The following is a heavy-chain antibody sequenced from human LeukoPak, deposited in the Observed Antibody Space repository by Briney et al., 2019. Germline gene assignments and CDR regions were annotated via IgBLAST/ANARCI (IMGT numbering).Heavy chain of an antibody. Sequence: SETLSLTCTVSGGSISRYYWSWIRQPARKGLEWIGHIYTSGSANYNPSLKSRVTMSVGTSKHQFSPKLSSVTAADTAVYYCARTYCGGDCRGYYYSYYMDVWGKGTTVTISS. J-gene: IGHJ6*03. CDR3: ARTYCGGDCRGYYYSYYMDV. D-gene: IGHD2-21*02. V-gene: IGHV4-4*07. CDR2: IYTSGSA. CDR1: GGSISRYY.